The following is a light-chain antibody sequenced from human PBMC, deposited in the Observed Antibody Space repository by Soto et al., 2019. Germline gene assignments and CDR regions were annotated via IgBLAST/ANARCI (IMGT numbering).Light chain of an antibody. CDR1: QDIRSS. CDR3: HQRQSWPRT. V-gene: IGKV3-15*01. J-gene: IGKJ1*01. CDR2: GAS. Sequence: EIVMTQSPATLSVSPGERVTLSCRASQDIRSSLAWYQQKPGQAPRLLIYGASIRATGVPATFSGSGSGTDFTLTINSLAPEDFAIYYCHQRQSWPRTFGQGTKVDIK.